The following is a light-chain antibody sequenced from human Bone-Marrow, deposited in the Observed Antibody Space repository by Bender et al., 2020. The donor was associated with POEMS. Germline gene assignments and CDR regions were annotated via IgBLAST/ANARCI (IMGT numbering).Light chain of an antibody. CDR1: TGPVTSGHY. Sequence: QAVVTQEPSLTVSPGGTVTLTCGSSTGPVTSGHYPYWFQQKPGQAPRALIYDATDKHSWPPARFSGSLLGGKSALTLSGAQPEDEADYYCLLSYSGSWVFGGGTKLTVL. CDR3: LLSYSGSWV. V-gene: IGLV7-46*01. J-gene: IGLJ3*02. CDR2: DAT.